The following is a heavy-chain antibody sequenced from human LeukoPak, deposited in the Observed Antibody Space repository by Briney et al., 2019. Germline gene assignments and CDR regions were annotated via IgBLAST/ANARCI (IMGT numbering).Heavy chain of an antibody. J-gene: IGHJ3*02. CDR3: ARERQDTVIHSGAFDI. V-gene: IGHV3-30*04. CDR2: IASDGSLT. CDR1: GFTFSNYF. D-gene: IGHD2-21*02. Sequence: GGSLRLSCAASGFTFSNYFMHWVRQAPGKGLEWVADIASDGSLTFYVESVKGRFTISRDNSKNTLYLQMNSLRAEDTAVYFCARERQDTVIHSGAFDIWGQGTMVTVSS.